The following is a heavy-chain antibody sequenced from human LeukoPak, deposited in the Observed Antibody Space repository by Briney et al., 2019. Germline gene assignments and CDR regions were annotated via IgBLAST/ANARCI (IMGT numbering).Heavy chain of an antibody. CDR2: IKQDGSEK. Sequence: EPGGSLRLSCDASGFIFSSFWMTWVRQAPGKGLEWVANIKQDGSEKYYVDSVKGRFTISRDNAKNSLYLQMNSLRVEDTAVYYCARDPPKWLQLPLLWGQGTLVTASS. CDR1: GFIFSSFW. J-gene: IGHJ4*02. D-gene: IGHD2-15*01. V-gene: IGHV3-7*01. CDR3: ARDPPKWLQLPLL.